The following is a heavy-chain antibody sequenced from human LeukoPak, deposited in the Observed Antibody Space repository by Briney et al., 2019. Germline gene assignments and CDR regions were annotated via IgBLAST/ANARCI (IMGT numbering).Heavy chain of an antibody. CDR3: ARGLPHVLLFDY. CDR1: GFTFSSYS. J-gene: IGHJ4*02. V-gene: IGHV3-21*01. Sequence: GGSLRLSCAASGFTFSSYSMNWVRQAPGKGLEWVSSISSSSSYIYYADSVKGRFTISRDDAKNSLYLQMNSLRAEDTAVYYCARGLPHVLLFDYWGQGTLVTVSS. CDR2: ISSSSSYI. D-gene: IGHD5/OR15-5a*01.